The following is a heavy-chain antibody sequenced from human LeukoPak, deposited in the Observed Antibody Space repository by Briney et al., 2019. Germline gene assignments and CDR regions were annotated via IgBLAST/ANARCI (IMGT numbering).Heavy chain of an antibody. CDR1: GGSISSSSYY. Sequence: SETLSLTCTVSGGSISSSSYYWDWIRQPPGKGLEWIGSIYYSGSTYYNPSLKSRVTISVDTSKSQFSLKLSSVTAADTAVYYCARDRASVTGYYYMDVWGKGTTVTVSS. J-gene: IGHJ6*03. D-gene: IGHD4-17*01. CDR2: IYYSGST. V-gene: IGHV4-39*07. CDR3: ARDRASVTGYYYMDV.